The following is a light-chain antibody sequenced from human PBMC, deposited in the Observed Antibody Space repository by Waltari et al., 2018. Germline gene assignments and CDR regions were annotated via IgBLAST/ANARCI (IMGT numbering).Light chain of an antibody. V-gene: IGLV2-23*01. CDR2: DDN. CDR3: CSYAGSYTWV. Sequence: SALTQPASVSGSPGQSITIPCTGTSSDVGNYNLVPWYQQYPGKAPKVMIYDDNRRPSGVSDRFSGSKSGNTASLTISGVQAEDEADYYCCSYAGSYTWVFGGGTKLTVL. CDR1: SSDVGNYNL. J-gene: IGLJ3*02.